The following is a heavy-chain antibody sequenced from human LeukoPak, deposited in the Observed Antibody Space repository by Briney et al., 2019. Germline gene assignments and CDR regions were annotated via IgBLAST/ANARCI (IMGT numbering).Heavy chain of an antibody. CDR2: IYNSGST. CDR1: GGSISSYY. V-gene: IGHV4-4*07. Sequence: SETLSLTCTVSGGSISSYYWSWIRQPAGKGLEWIGRIYNSGSTNYNPSLKSRVTMSVDTSKNQFSLKLSSVTAADTAVYYCARDMTTVTTYDGNWFDPWGQGTLVTVSS. D-gene: IGHD4-17*01. CDR3: ARDMTTVTTYDGNWFDP. J-gene: IGHJ5*02.